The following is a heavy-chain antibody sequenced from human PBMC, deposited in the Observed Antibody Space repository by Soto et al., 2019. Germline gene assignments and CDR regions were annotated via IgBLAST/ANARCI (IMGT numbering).Heavy chain of an antibody. CDR3: AKSSGGLTRFDP. D-gene: IGHD3-22*01. V-gene: IGHV3-30*18. J-gene: IGHJ5*02. CDR2: ISYDGSNK. Sequence: QVQLVESGGGVVQPGRSLRLSCAASGFTFSSYGMHWVRQAPGKGLEWVAVISYDGSNKYYADSVKGRFTISRDNSKNTLYLQMNSLRAEDTAVYYCAKSSGGLTRFDPWGQGTLFTVSS. CDR1: GFTFSSYG.